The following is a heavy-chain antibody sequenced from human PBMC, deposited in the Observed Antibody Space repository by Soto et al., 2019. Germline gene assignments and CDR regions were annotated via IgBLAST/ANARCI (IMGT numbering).Heavy chain of an antibody. CDR2: IYYSGST. V-gene: IGHV4-59*01. CDR1: GGSISSYY. CDR3: AREGYSSSGYAWGAFDI. J-gene: IGHJ3*02. D-gene: IGHD6-13*01. Sequence: QVQLQESGPGLVKPSETLSLTCTVSGGSISSYYWSWIRQPPGKGLEWIGYIYYSGSTNYNPSLKSRATISVDTSKNQFSLKLSSVTAADTAVYYCAREGYSSSGYAWGAFDIWAQGTMVTVSS.